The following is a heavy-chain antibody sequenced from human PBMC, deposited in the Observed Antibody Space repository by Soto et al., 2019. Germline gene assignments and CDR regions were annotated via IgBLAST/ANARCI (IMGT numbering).Heavy chain of an antibody. D-gene: IGHD6-13*01. J-gene: IGHJ4*02. CDR3: AKVSSSWYAGFFDL. Sequence: GGSLRLSCAASGFTFSSYAMTWVRQAPGKGLEWVSGLSGSGGSIYYADSVKGRFTISRDNSMNTLYLQMKTLRAEDTAVYYCAKVSSSWYAGFFDLWGQGTPVTVSS. V-gene: IGHV3-23*01. CDR1: GFTFSSYA. CDR2: LSGSGGSI.